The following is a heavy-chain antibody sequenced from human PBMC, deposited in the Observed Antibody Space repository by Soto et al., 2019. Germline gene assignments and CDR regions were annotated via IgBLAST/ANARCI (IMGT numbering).Heavy chain of an antibody. CDR3: AITHLRFGEHHY. CDR2: MNPNSGNT. J-gene: IGHJ4*02. CDR1: GYTFTSYD. Sequence: QVQLVQSGAEVKKPGASVKVSCKASGYTFTSYDINWVRQATGQGLEWMGWMNPNSGNTGYAQKFQGRVTMTRNTAISTAYMALSSLGSEDTAVYYCAITHLRFGEHHYWGQGTLVTVSS. V-gene: IGHV1-8*01. D-gene: IGHD3-10*01.